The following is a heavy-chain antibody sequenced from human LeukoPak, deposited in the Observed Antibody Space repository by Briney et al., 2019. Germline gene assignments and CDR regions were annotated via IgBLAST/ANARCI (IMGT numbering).Heavy chain of an antibody. D-gene: IGHD6-6*01. V-gene: IGHV4-59*08. CDR3: ARHRAYSSSSPFDY. CDR2: IYYTVST. CDR1: GGSISSLY. Sequence: KSSETLSLTCSVSGGSISSLYWSWLRQPPGKGLEWLGYIYYTVSTNYNPSLKSRVTMFVDMSKNQFSLRLSSVTAADTAVYYCARHRAYSSSSPFDYWGQGTLVTVSS. J-gene: IGHJ4*02.